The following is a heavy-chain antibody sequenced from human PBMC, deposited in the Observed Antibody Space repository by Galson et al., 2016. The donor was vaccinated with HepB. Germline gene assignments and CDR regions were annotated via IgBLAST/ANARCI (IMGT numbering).Heavy chain of an antibody. Sequence: ETLSLTCTVSNGSISTIKYYWGWVRQPPGKGLEWIGSVFYSGLTYYNPSLKSRVTISIDTAKNQFSVRLSSVTAADTAVYYCARLYDTPEDAFDLWGQGTLVTVSS. CDR3: ARLYDTPEDAFDL. CDR2: VFYSGLT. V-gene: IGHV4-39*01. D-gene: IGHD3-3*01. J-gene: IGHJ3*01. CDR1: NGSISTIKYY.